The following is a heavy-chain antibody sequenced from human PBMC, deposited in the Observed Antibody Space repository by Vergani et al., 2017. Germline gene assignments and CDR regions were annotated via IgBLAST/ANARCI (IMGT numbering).Heavy chain of an antibody. Sequence: QITLKESGPTLVKPTQTLTLTCTFSGFSLNTRGVSVASIRQPPGNALDWLALIYWNDDQHYSPSLNNSVTITKDTSKNQVVLTMTNMDYVDTGTYYCVYRKTECGTTGCFYPFYYYYYMDVWGKGTTVTVSS. CDR1: GFSLNTRGVS. CDR3: VYRKTECGTTGCFYPFYYYYYMDV. J-gene: IGHJ6*03. D-gene: IGHD1-7*01. V-gene: IGHV2-5*04. CDR2: IYWNDDQ.